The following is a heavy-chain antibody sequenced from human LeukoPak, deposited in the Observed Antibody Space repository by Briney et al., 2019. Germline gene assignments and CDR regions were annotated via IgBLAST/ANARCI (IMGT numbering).Heavy chain of an antibody. CDR2: LTGAGGIT. V-gene: IGHV3-23*01. CDR3: AKSYGGNVRDTFDI. D-gene: IGHD4-23*01. J-gene: IGHJ3*02. CDR1: GFTFSSYA. Sequence: GGSLRLSCAASGFTFSSYAMFWVRQAPGRGLEWVSSLTGAGGITYHADSVKGRFTISRDNSKNTLYLQMTSLRAEDTAVYYCAKSYGGNVRDTFDIWGQGTMVTVSS.